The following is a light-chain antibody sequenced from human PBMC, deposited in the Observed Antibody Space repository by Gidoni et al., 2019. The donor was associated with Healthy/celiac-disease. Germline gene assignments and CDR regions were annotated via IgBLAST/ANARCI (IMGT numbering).Light chain of an antibody. CDR1: AVPKQY. CDR2: KDS. V-gene: IGLV3-25*03. Sequence: SSELTQPPSVSVSPGQTARITCSGDAVPKQYAYWYQQKPGQAPVLVIYKDSERPSGIPERFSGSSSGTTVTLTISGVQAEDEADYYCQSADSSGTSWVFGGGTKLTVL. CDR3: QSADSSGTSWV. J-gene: IGLJ3*02.